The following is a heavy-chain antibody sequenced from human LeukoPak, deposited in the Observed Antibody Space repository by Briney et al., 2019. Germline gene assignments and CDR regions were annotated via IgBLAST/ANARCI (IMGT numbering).Heavy chain of an antibody. D-gene: IGHD6-19*01. Sequence: SQTLSLTCAISGDSVSSYSAAWNWIWQSPSRGLEWLGRTYYRSKWYNDYAVSVKSRITINPDTSKNQFSLQLNSVTPEDTAVYYCARHRIAVAGTPRKYYYYYGMDVWGQGTTVTVSS. CDR3: ARHRIAVAGTPRKYYYYYGMDV. CDR1: GDSVSSYSAA. J-gene: IGHJ6*02. CDR2: TYYRSKWYN. V-gene: IGHV6-1*01.